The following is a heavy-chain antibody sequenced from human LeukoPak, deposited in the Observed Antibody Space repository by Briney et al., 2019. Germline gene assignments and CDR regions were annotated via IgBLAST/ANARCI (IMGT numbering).Heavy chain of an antibody. V-gene: IGHV3-23*01. Sequence: PGGSLRLSCAASGFTFSSYAMSWVRQAPGKGLEWVSAISGSGGSTYYADSVKGRFTISRDNSKNTLYLQMNSLRAEDTAVYYCAKSESVVVAATLFDYWGQGTLVTVSS. CDR1: GFTFSSYA. CDR3: AKSESVVVAATLFDY. CDR2: ISGSGGST. J-gene: IGHJ4*02. D-gene: IGHD2-15*01.